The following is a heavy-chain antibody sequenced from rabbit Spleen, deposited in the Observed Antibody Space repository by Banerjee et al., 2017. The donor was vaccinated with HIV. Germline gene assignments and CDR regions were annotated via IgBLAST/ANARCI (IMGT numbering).Heavy chain of an antibody. V-gene: IGHV1S40*01. CDR3: ARDTGSSFSSYGMDL. D-gene: IGHD8-1*01. CDR2: IDIGSSAFT. Sequence: QSLEESGGDLVKPGASLTLTCIASGVSFSGDSYMCWVRQAPGKGLEWIACIDIGSSAFTYFASWAKGRFTISKTSSTTVTLQMTSLTAADTATYFCARDTGSSFSSYGMDLWGQGTLVTVS. CDR1: GVSFSGDSY. J-gene: IGHJ6*01.